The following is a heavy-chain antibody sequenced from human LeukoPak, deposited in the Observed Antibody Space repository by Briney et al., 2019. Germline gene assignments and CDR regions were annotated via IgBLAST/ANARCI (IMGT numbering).Heavy chain of an antibody. CDR1: GGSISSGGYS. CDR3: ARRRAVAGTIDY. J-gene: IGHJ4*02. V-gene: IGHV4-30-2*01. Sequence: SETLSLTCAVSGGSISSGGYSWSWIRQPPGKGLEWIGYIYHSGSTYYNPSLKSRVTISVDKSKNQFSLKLSSVTAADTAVYYCARRRAVAGTIDYWGQGTLVTVSS. D-gene: IGHD6-19*01. CDR2: IYHSGST.